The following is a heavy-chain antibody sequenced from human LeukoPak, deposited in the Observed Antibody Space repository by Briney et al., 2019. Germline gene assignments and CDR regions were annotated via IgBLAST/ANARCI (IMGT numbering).Heavy chain of an antibody. J-gene: IGHJ4*02. CDR1: GYSISGGYY. V-gene: IGHV4-38-2*02. CDR2: IYHNGNT. Sequence: SETLSLTCTVSGYSISGGYYWGWIRQPPGKGLEWIGSIYHNGNTYYNPSLKSRVTASANTSKNQFSLKLSSVTAADTAVYYCARTYGSGSSTVLDYWAREPWSPSPQ. D-gene: IGHD3-10*01. CDR3: ARTYGSGSSTVLDY.